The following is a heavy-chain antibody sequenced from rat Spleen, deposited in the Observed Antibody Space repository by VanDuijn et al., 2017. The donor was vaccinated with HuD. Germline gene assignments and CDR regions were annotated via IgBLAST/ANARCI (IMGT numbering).Heavy chain of an antibody. CDR1: GFTFSSHW. Sequence: EVQLVETGGGLVQPGRSLKLSCVASGFTFSSHWMYWIRQAPKKSLEWVATIYSSGSRTYYTESVKGRFTISRDNAKSSLYLQMNSLKSEDTATYYCARHGVPGYNSYVMDVWGQGASVTVSS. J-gene: IGHJ4*01. D-gene: IGHD1-4*01. CDR3: ARHGVPGYNSYVMDV. V-gene: IGHV5-58*01. CDR2: IYSSGSRT.